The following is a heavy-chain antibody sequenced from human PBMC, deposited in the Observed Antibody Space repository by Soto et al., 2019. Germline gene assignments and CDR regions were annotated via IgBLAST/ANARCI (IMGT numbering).Heavy chain of an antibody. CDR1: GYTFTSYA. CDR2: INAGNGNT. V-gene: IGHV1-3*01. D-gene: IGHD3-10*01. Sequence: ASVKASCKASGYTFTSYAMHWVRQAPGQRLEWMGWINAGNGNTKYSQKFQGRVTITRDTSASTAYMELSSLRSEDTAVYYCARPLPWFGEPRGDYYYGMDVWGQGIKVTVS. J-gene: IGHJ6*02. CDR3: ARPLPWFGEPRGDYYYGMDV.